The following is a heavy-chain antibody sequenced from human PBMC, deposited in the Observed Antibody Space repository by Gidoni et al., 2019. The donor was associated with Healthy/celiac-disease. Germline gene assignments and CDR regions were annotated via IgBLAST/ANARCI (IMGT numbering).Heavy chain of an antibody. CDR1: GFTFSGSA. V-gene: IGHV3-73*02. CDR2: IRSKANSYAT. D-gene: IGHD6-13*01. CDR3: TRPPIAAAGTNYYYYGMDV. J-gene: IGHJ6*02. Sequence: EVQLVASGGGLVQPGGSLKLSCAASGFTFSGSAMHWVRQASGKGLEWVGRIRSKANSYATAYAASVKGRFTISRDDSKNTAYLQMNSLKTEDTAVYYCTRPPIAAAGTNYYYYGMDVWGQGTTVTVSS.